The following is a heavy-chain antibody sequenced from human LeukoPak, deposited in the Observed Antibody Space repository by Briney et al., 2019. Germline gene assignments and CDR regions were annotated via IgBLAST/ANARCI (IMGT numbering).Heavy chain of an antibody. V-gene: IGHV1-24*01. CDR1: GYTLTELS. Sequence: ASVKVSCKVSGYTLTELSMHWVRQAPGKGLEWMGGFDPEDGETIYAQKFQGRVTMTEDTSTDTAYMELSSLRSEDTAVYYCAVTWVRGVILTPPFDYWGQGTLVTVSS. CDR2: FDPEDGET. J-gene: IGHJ4*02. D-gene: IGHD3-10*01. CDR3: AVTWVRGVILTPPFDY.